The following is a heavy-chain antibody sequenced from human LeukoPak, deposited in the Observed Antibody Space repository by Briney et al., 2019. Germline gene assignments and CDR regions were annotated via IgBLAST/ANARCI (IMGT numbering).Heavy chain of an antibody. Sequence: SVKVSCKASGGTFSSYAISWVRQPPGQGLEWMGGIIPIFGTANYAQKFQGRVTITADKSTSTAYMELSSLRSEDTAVYYCARERHDYGDFDYWGQGTLVTVSS. CDR2: IIPIFGTA. D-gene: IGHD4-17*01. CDR1: GGTFSSYA. CDR3: ARERHDYGDFDY. J-gene: IGHJ4*02. V-gene: IGHV1-69*06.